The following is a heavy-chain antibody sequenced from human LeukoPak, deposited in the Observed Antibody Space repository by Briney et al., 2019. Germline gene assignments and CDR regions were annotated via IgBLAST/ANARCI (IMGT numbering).Heavy chain of an antibody. CDR1: GFTFSTYA. CDR3: ARASRWLQFNGDY. J-gene: IGHJ4*02. CDR2: ISYDGSNK. D-gene: IGHD5-24*01. V-gene: IGHV3-30-3*01. Sequence: PGGSLRLSCAASGFTFSTYAMHWVRQAPGKGLEWVAVISYDGSNKYYADSVKGRFTISRDNSKNTLYLQMNSLRAEDTAVYYCARASRWLQFNGDYWGQGTLVTVSS.